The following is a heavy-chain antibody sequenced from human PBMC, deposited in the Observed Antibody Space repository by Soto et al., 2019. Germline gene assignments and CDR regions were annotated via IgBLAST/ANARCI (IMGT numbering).Heavy chain of an antibody. CDR2: IDPSGGKT. D-gene: IGHD3-10*01. CDR1: GYTFTRDQ. J-gene: IGHJ5*02. V-gene: IGHV1-46*01. Sequence: QVQLVQSGAEVKKPVASVKVSCKASGYTFTRDQIHWVRQAPGQGLEWMGMIDPSGGKTNYAQKFQGRVTMTRDTSTSTVYMALSSLRSEDTAIYFCGRVMRSLLSITALDTWGQGTLVTVSS. CDR3: GRVMRSLLSITALDT.